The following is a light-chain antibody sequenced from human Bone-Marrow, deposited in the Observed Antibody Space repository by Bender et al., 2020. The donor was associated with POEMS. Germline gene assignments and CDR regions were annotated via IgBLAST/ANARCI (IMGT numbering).Light chain of an antibody. Sequence: QVVLTQSPSASAPLGASVKLTCTLSSGHSNDAIAWHQQQPGKGPRFLMNLESDGSHDKGDGIPDRFSGSSSGTESYLTISGLQSEDEADYYCQTWGTGWVFGGGTKLTVL. V-gene: IGLV4-69*02. CDR1: SGHSNDA. J-gene: IGLJ3*02. CDR3: QTWGTGWV. CDR2: LESDGSH.